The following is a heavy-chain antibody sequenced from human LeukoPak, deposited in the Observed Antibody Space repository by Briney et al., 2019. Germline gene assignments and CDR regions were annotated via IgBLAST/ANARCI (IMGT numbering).Heavy chain of an antibody. V-gene: IGHV1-8*03. CDR3: ARGRGGSYLGYYYYYYMDV. J-gene: IGHJ6*03. CDR1: GYTFTSYD. Sequence: ASVKVSCKASGYTFTSYDINWVRQATGQGLEWMGWMNPNSGNTGYAQKFQGRVTITRNTSISTAYMELSSLRSEDTAVYYCARGRGGSYLGYYYYYYMDVWGKGTTVTVSS. D-gene: IGHD1-26*01. CDR2: MNPNSGNT.